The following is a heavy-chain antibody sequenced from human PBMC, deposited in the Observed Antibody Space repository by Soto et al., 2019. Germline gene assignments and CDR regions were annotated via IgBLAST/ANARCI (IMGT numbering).Heavy chain of an antibody. D-gene: IGHD3-3*01. CDR2: IYSGGST. CDR1: GFTVSSNY. CDR3: ARSDFGVVPGEYYYYMDV. V-gene: IGHV3-53*04. Sequence: GGSLRLSCAASGFTVSSNYMSWVRQAPGKGLEWVSVIYSGGSTYYADSVKGRFTISRHNSKNTLYLQMNSLRAEDTAVYYCARSDFGVVPGEYYYYMDVWGKGTTVTVSS. J-gene: IGHJ6*03.